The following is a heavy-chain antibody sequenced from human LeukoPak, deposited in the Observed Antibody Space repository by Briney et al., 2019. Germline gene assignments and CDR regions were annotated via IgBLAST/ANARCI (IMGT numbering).Heavy chain of an antibody. D-gene: IGHD3-10*01. V-gene: IGHV3-23*01. CDR2: IAGDGAST. J-gene: IGHJ4*02. Sequence: GGSLRLSCAASEFTFSSYSMNWVRQAPGKGLEWVSTIAGDGASTYYADSVRGRFTISGDNSMNTLYLQMNNLRAEDTAVYYCAKGGHYSYFDYWGQGTLVTVSS. CDR3: AKGGHYSYFDY. CDR1: EFTFSSYS.